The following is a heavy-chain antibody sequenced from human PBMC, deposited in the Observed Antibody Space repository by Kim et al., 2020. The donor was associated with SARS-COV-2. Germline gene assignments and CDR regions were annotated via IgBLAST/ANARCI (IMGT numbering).Heavy chain of an antibody. CDR3: ARVVRPSYFDY. D-gene: IGHD3-10*01. J-gene: IGHJ4*02. V-gene: IGHV1-46*01. Sequence: TRYAQKFQGRVTMTRDTSTSTVYMELSSLRSEDTAVYYCARVVRPSYFDYWGQGTLVTVTS. CDR2: T.